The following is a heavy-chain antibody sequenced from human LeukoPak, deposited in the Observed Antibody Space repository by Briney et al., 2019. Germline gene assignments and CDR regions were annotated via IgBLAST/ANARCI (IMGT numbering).Heavy chain of an antibody. CDR1: GYTFTGYY. CDR2: INPNSGGT. CDR3: ARDGRSAIVGALVGPDY. D-gene: IGHD1-26*01. J-gene: IGHJ4*02. Sequence: ASVKVSCKASGYTFTGYYMHWVRQAPGQGLEWMGWINPNSGGTNYAQKFQGWVTMTRDTSISTAYMELSRLRSDDTAVYYCARDGRSAIVGALVGPDYWGQGTLVTVSS. V-gene: IGHV1-2*04.